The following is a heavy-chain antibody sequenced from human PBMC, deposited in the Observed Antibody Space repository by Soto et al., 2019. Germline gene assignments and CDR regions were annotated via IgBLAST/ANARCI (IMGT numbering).Heavy chain of an antibody. CDR3: ARADYEILTGSYAMDV. CDR2: VSTNGAT. CDR1: DDFISSYY. J-gene: IGHJ6*02. Sequence: SETLSLTCTVSDDFISSYYWNWIRQPAGKWLGWVGRVSTNGATNYNPSLESRVTMSVDTSKNQFSLKLTSVTAADTAVYFCARADYEILTGSYAMDVWGQGTTVTVSS. V-gene: IGHV4-4*07. D-gene: IGHD3-9*01.